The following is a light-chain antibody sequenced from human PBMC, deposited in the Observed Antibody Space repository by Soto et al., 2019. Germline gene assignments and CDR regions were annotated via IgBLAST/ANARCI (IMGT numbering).Light chain of an antibody. J-gene: IGLJ2*01. CDR2: LNSDGSH. CDR1: SGHSSYA. Sequence: QLVLTQSPSASASLGASVKLTCTLSSGHSSYAIAWHQQQPEKGPRYLMKLNSDGSHSKGDWIPDRFSGSTSGAERYLTISGLQSEDEADYYCQTWGTGHVVLGGGTKLTVL. V-gene: IGLV4-69*01. CDR3: QTWGTGHVV.